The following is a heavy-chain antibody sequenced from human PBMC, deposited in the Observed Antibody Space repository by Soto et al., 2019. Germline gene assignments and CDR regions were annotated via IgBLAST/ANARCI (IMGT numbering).Heavy chain of an antibody. D-gene: IGHD6-19*01. Sequence: EVQLLESGGGLVQPGGSLRLSCAASGFTFSSYAMSWVRQAPGKGLEWVSTISNSGGITYYADSVKGRFTFSRDNSKNTLYLQMNSLRAEDTAVYYCAKGTSSGWVYFDSWGQGPLVTVSS. J-gene: IGHJ4*02. V-gene: IGHV3-23*01. CDR3: AKGTSSGWVYFDS. CDR1: GFTFSSYA. CDR2: ISNSGGIT.